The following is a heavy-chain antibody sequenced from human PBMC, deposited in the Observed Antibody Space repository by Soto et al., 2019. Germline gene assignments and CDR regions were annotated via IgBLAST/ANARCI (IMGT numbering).Heavy chain of an antibody. J-gene: IGHJ5*02. D-gene: IGHD1-26*01. CDR2: ISYDGSNK. CDR1: GFTFSSYA. CDR3: AREGGSYYRTLDP. V-gene: IGHV3-30-3*01. Sequence: QVQLVESGGGVVQPGRSLRLSCAASGFTFSSYAMHWVRQAPGKGLEWVAVISYDGSNKYYADSVKGRFTISRDNSKTTLYLQMNSLRAEDTAVYYCAREGGSYYRTLDPWGQGTLVTVSS.